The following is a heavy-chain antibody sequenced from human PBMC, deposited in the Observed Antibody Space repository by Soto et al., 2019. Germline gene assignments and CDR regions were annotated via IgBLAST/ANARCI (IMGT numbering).Heavy chain of an antibody. D-gene: IGHD1-26*01. Sequence: LQLQESGPGLVKPSETLSLTCTVSGGSISSSKYYWGWIRQPPGKGLEWVGRIKSKTDGGTTDYAAPVKGRFTISRDDSKNTLYLQMNSLKTEDTAVYYCTTDPSIVGATTGAFDIWGQGTMVTVSS. CDR1: GGSISSSKYY. CDR2: IKSKTDGGTT. J-gene: IGHJ3*02. V-gene: IGHV3-15*01. CDR3: TTDPSIVGATTGAFDI.